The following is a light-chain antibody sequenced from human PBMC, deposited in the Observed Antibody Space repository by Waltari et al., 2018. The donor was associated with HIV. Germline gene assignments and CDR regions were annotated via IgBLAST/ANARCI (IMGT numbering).Light chain of an antibody. CDR2: KAS. J-gene: IGKJ1*01. CDR1: QSISSW. CDR3: QQYNSYSVT. Sequence: DIQMTQSPSTLSASVGDRVTITCRASQSISSWLAWYQQKPGKAPKLPIYKASSLKSGVPSRFSGSGSGTEFTLTISSLQPDDFATYYCQQYNSYSVTFGQGTKVEIK. V-gene: IGKV1-5*03.